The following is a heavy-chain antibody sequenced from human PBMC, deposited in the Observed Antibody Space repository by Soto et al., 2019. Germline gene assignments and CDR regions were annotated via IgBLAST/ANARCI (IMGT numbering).Heavy chain of an antibody. CDR1: GFIFSSYS. V-gene: IGHV3-30-3*01. CDR3: AIVATVFGVAPYGMDV. CDR2: TSFDGSKK. J-gene: IGHJ6*02. Sequence: QVQLVESGGGVVQPGGSLRLSCAASGFIFSSYSMHWVRQAPGKGLQWVAVTSFDGSKKYYGDSVKGRFTISRDNSKNTLYLQMNSLRGDDTAVYYCAIVATVFGVAPYGMDVWGQGTTVTVSS. D-gene: IGHD3-3*01.